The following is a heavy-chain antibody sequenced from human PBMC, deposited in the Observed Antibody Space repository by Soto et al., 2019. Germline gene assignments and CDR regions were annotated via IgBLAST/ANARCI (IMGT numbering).Heavy chain of an antibody. V-gene: IGHV4-61*01. J-gene: IGHJ5*02. CDR2: IYFTGST. CDR1: GGAVSSGTYY. Sequence: LSLTCTVSGGAVSSGTYYWSWIRQPPGKGLEWIGHIYFTGSTNYNPSLKSRVTMSLDTSRNQFSLKLSSVTAADTAVYYCTRGPPRVQWFDPWGLGTLVTVS. CDR3: TRGPPRVQWFDP.